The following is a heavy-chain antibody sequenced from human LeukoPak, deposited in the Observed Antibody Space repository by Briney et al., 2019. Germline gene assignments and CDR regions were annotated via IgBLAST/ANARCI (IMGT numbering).Heavy chain of an antibody. CDR2: IYHSGST. D-gene: IGHD2-8*01. CDR1: GYSISSGYY. CDR3: ARGRLVYANAFDI. J-gene: IGHJ3*02. V-gene: IGHV4-38-2*02. Sequence: SETLSLTRTVSGYSISSGYYWGWIRQPPGKGLEWIGSIYHSGSTYYNPSLKSRVTISVDTSKNQFSLKLSSVTAADTAVYYCARGRLVYANAFDIWGQGTMVTVSS.